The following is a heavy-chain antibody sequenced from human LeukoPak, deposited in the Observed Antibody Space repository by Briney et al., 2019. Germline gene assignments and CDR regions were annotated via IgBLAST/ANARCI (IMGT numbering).Heavy chain of an antibody. D-gene: IGHD6-19*01. CDR3: ARDEHYRSGSYDRPPAGDY. V-gene: IGHV3-7*01. Sequence: GGSLRLSCAASGFTFSSYWMSWVRQAPGKGLEWVAKIKQDGSEKYYVDSAKGRFTISRDNAKNSLYLQMNSLRAEDTAVYYCARDEHYRSGSYDRPPAGDYWGQGTLVTVSS. CDR2: IKQDGSEK. CDR1: GFTFSSYW. J-gene: IGHJ4*02.